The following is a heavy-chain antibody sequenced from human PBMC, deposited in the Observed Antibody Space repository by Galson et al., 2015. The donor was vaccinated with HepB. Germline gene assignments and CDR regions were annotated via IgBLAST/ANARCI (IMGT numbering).Heavy chain of an antibody. D-gene: IGHD5-18*01. V-gene: IGHV3-48*02. CDR3: ARVAPKGYGHFDY. Sequence: SLRLSCAASGFTFSSYSMNWVRQAPGKGLEWVSCISSSSSTIYYADSVKGRFTISRDNAKNSLYLQMNSLRDEDTAVYYCARVAPKGYGHFDYWGQGTLVTVSS. CDR2: ISSSSSTI. J-gene: IGHJ4*02. CDR1: GFTFSSYS.